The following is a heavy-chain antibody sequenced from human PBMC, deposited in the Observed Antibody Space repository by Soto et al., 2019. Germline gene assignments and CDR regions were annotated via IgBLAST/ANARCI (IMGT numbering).Heavy chain of an antibody. CDR2: ISSSSSYI. J-gene: IGHJ3*02. D-gene: IGHD3-10*01. CDR3: ARDFGSAFDI. CDR1: GFTFSSYS. V-gene: IGHV3-21*01. Sequence: GGSLRLSCAASGFTFSSYSMNWVRQAPGKGLEWDSSISSSSSYIYYADSVKGRFTISRDNAKNSLYLQMNSLRAEDTAVYYCARDFGSAFDIWGQGTMVTVSS.